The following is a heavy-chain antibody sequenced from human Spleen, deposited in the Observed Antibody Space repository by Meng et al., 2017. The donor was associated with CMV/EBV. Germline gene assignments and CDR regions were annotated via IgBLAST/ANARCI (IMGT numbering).Heavy chain of an antibody. CDR3: ARVGIPYDFWSGYPSYYGMDV. Sequence: SETLSLTCTVSGGSISSYYWSWIRQPPGKGLEWIGYMYYSGSTNYNPSLKSRVTISVDTSKNQFSLKLSSVTAADTAVYYCARVGIPYDFWSGYPSYYGMDVWGQGTTVTVSS. J-gene: IGHJ6*02. CDR1: GGSISSYY. V-gene: IGHV4-59*01. D-gene: IGHD3-3*01. CDR2: MYYSGST.